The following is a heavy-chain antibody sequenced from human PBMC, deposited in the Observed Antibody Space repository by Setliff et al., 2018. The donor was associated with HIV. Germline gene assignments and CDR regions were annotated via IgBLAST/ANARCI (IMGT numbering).Heavy chain of an antibody. CDR3: ARDLNWGFDY. J-gene: IGHJ4*02. Sequence: GGSLRLSCAASGFRFSFNVYWMFWVRQAPGKGLVWVSGINWNGGSTGYADSVKGRFTISRDNAKNSLYLQMNSLRAEDTALYYCARDLNWGFDYWGQGTLVTVSS. D-gene: IGHD7-27*01. CDR2: INWNGGST. V-gene: IGHV3-20*04. CDR1: GFRFSFNVYW.